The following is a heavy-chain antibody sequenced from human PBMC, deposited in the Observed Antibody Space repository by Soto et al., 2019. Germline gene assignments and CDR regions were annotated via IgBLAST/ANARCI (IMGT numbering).Heavy chain of an antibody. D-gene: IGHD3-9*01. Sequence: QVQLVQSGAEVKKPGASVKVSCKASGYTFPNFGISWVRQAPGQGLEWLGWISTDNGDTKYAQKIQARVTLTTDTATTTIYTDLTSLRPDDTAVDYCTRDAKSHDILTGYFGNDHWGQGTLVTVSS. J-gene: IGHJ4*02. V-gene: IGHV1-18*04. CDR3: TRDAKSHDILTGYFGNDH. CDR1: GYTFPNFG. CDR2: ISTDNGDT.